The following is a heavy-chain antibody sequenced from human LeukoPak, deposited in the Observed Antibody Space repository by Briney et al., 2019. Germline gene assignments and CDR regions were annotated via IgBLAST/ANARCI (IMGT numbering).Heavy chain of an antibody. CDR2: ISGSGGST. CDR3: AKDLVEYSSSSGGFDY. J-gene: IGHJ4*02. Sequence: GGSLRLSCEASGFTFSSHWMSWVRQAPGKGLEWVSAISGSGGSTYYADSVKGRFTISRDNSKNTLYLQMNSLRAEDTAVYYCAKDLVEYSSSSGGFDYWGQGTLVTVSS. V-gene: IGHV3-23*01. CDR1: GFTFSSHW. D-gene: IGHD6-6*01.